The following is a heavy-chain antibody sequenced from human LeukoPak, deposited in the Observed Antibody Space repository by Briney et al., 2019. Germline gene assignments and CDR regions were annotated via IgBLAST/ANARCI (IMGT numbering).Heavy chain of an antibody. CDR2: ISSSGSTI. CDR3: ARDWVGPTDAFDI. Sequence: PGGSLRLSRAASGFTFSSYEMNWVRQAPGKGLEWVSYISSSGSTIYYADSVKGRFTISRDNAKNSLYLQMNSLGAEDTAVYYCARDWVGPTDAFDIWGQGTMVTVSS. CDR1: GFTFSSYE. D-gene: IGHD3-16*01. J-gene: IGHJ3*02. V-gene: IGHV3-48*03.